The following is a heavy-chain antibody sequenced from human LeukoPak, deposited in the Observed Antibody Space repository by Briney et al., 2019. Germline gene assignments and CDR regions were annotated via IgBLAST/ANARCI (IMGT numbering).Heavy chain of an antibody. CDR1: GFTFSSYA. J-gene: IGHJ4*02. D-gene: IGHD6-19*01. V-gene: IGHV3-23*01. Sequence: GGSLTLSCAASGFTFSSYAMSWVRQAPGKGMEWVSAISGSDGSTYYADSVKGRFTISRDNSKNTLYLQMNSLRAGDTAVYYFAKDGKSVAVAPGHYWGQGTLVSVSS. CDR2: ISGSDGST. CDR3: AKDGKSVAVAPGHY.